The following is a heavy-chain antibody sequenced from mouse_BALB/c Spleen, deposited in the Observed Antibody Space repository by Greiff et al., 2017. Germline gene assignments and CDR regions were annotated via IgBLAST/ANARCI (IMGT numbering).Heavy chain of an antibody. V-gene: IGHV14-3*02. CDR2: IDPANGNT. CDR1: GFNIKDTY. Sequence: EVQLVESGAELVKPGASVKLSCTASGFNIKDTYMHWVKQRPEQGLEWIGRIDPANGNTKYDPKFQGKATITADTSSNTAYLQLSSLTSEDTAVYYCARPLLGYYAMDYWGQGTSVTVSS. D-gene: IGHD1-1*01. CDR3: ARPLLGYYAMDY. J-gene: IGHJ4*01.